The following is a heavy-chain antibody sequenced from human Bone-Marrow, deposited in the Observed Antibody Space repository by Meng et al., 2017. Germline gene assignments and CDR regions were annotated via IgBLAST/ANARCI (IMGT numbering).Heavy chain of an antibody. J-gene: IGHJ2*01. D-gene: IGHD4-17*01. CDR3: ASLYGDSSVWYLDL. Sequence: QLPLPGPGPGRVKPSQTRSPPGTGPGGSISSGNHYWSWIRQHPGKGLDYIGYIYYSGSTYYNPSLKSRVIISVDTAKNQFSLRLNSVTAADTAVYYCASLYGDSSVWYLDLWGRGTLVTVSS. V-gene: IGHV4-31*03. CDR2: IYYSGST. CDR1: GGSISSGNHY.